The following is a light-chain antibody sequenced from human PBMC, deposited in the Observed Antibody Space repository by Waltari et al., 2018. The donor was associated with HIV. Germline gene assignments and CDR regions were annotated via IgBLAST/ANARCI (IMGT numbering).Light chain of an antibody. Sequence: DIQMTQSPSSLSASVGDRDTITCRASQSVNNFLNWYQQKPGKAPKLLISAASSLHSGVPSRFSVSGSGTDFTLTISSLLPENFATYYCQQSYSTPLTFGGGTKVEIK. CDR2: AAS. CDR3: QQSYSTPLT. V-gene: IGKV1-39*01. J-gene: IGKJ4*01. CDR1: QSVNNF.